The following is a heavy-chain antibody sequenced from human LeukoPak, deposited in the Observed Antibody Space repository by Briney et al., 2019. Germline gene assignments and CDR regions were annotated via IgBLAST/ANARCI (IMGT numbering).Heavy chain of an antibody. J-gene: IGHJ5*02. CDR3: ARQYYDFWSGYLFWFDP. CDR2: INPNSGGT. Sequence: ASVKVSCKASGYTFTGYYMHWVRQAPGQGLEWMGWINPNSGGTNYAQKFQGRVTMTWDTSISTAYMELSRLRSDDTAVYYCARQYYDFWSGYLFWFDPWGQGTLVTVSS. D-gene: IGHD3-3*01. V-gene: IGHV1-2*02. CDR1: GYTFTGYY.